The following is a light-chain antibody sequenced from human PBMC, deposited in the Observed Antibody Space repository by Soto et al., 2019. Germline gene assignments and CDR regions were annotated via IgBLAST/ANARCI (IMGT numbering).Light chain of an antibody. V-gene: IGKV1-33*01. CDR3: QQYDNLPYT. CDR1: QDISNY. Sequence: DIQMTQSPSSLSASLGDRVTITYQASQDISNYLNWYQQKPGKAPKLLIYDASNLETGVPSRFSGSGSGTDFTFTICSLQPEDIATYYCQQYDNLPYTFGQGTKLEIK. J-gene: IGKJ2*01. CDR2: DAS.